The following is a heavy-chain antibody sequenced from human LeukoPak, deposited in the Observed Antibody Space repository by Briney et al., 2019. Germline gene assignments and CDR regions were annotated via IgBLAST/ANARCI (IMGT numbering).Heavy chain of an antibody. D-gene: IGHD6-19*01. CDR2: ITHSGITT. CDR3: AKPVTGSIFDY. J-gene: IGHJ4*02. CDR1: GFSFTDFD. Sequence: GGSLRLSCTASGFSFTDFDMNWVRQAPGKGLEWVSHITHSGITTHYADSVKGRFTISRDNSKSTLYLQMNSLRAEDTAVYYCAKPVTGSIFDYWGRGTLVTVSS. V-gene: IGHV3-23*01.